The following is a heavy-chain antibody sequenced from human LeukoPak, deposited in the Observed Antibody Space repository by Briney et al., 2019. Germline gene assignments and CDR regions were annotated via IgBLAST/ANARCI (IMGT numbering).Heavy chain of an antibody. J-gene: IGHJ5*02. D-gene: IGHD6-6*01. Sequence: GASVKVSCKASGGTFSSYAISWVRQAPGQGLEWMGRIIPILGIANYAQKFQGRVTITTDESTSTAYMGLSSLRSEDTAVYYCARDVAARANWFDPWGQGTLVTVSS. V-gene: IGHV1-69*04. CDR3: ARDVAARANWFDP. CDR2: IIPILGIA. CDR1: GGTFSSYA.